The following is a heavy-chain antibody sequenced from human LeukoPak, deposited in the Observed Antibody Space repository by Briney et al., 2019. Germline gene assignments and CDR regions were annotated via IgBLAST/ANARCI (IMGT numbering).Heavy chain of an antibody. J-gene: IGHJ4*02. CDR1: GFSFASYQ. V-gene: IGHV3-48*03. D-gene: IGHD3-22*01. CDR3: ARDLGFYDSSGYGGY. CDR2: ISSSGSTV. Sequence: PAGSLRLSCAVSGFSFASYQMNRGGHAPPEGLVWGFVISSSGSTVYYVDSVKGRFTISRDNSKNSLYLQMNSLRAEDTAVYYCARDLGFYDSSGYGGYWGQGTLVTVSS.